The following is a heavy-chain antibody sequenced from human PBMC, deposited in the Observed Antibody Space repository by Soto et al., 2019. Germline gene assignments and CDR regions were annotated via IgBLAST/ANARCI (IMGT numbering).Heavy chain of an antibody. CDR1: GFTFSSYA. Sequence: VGSLRLSCSASGFTFSSYAMHWVRQAPGKVLEYVSAISSNGGSTYYADSVKGRFTISRDNSKNTLYLQMSSLRAEDTAVYYCVKGESPQLGNHNWFDPWGQGTLVTVSS. V-gene: IGHV3-64D*06. CDR3: VKGESPQLGNHNWFDP. D-gene: IGHD6-6*01. CDR2: ISSNGGST. J-gene: IGHJ5*02.